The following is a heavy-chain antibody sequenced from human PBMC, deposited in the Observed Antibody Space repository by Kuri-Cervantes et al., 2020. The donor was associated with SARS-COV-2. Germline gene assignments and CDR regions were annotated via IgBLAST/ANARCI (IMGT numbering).Heavy chain of an antibody. CDR2: IHHSGST. Sequence: SETLSLTCTVSGGSISSSSYYWGWIRQPPGKGLEWIGEIHHSGSTYYNPSLKSRITMSVDTSKNQFSLKLSSVTAADTAVYYCARGRCSGGSCYPYYYYGMDVWGQGTTVTVSS. CDR1: GGSISSSSYY. J-gene: IGHJ6*02. V-gene: IGHV4-39*07. CDR3: ARGRCSGGSCYPYYYYGMDV. D-gene: IGHD2-15*01.